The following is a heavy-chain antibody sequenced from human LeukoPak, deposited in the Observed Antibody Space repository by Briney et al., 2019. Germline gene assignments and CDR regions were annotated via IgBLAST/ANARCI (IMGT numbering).Heavy chain of an antibody. CDR3: ARDYCSSTSCPERSAFDI. CDR2: IYHSGST. CDR1: GGSISSSNR. V-gene: IGHV4-4*02. D-gene: IGHD2-2*01. J-gene: IGHJ3*02. Sequence: SGTLSLTCAVSGGSISSSNRWSWVRQPPGKGLEWIGEIYHSGSTNYNPSLKSRVTISVDKSKNQFSLKLSSVTAADTAVYYCARDYCSSTSCPERSAFDIWGQGTMVTVSS.